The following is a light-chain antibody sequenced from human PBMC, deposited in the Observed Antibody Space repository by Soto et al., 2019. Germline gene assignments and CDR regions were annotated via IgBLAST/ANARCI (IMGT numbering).Light chain of an antibody. V-gene: IGKV1-17*01. Sequence: DIQMTQSPSTLSASVGDRVTISCRAGQGISNYLGWYQQKPGLAPKRLISAASTLQSGVPSRFRGSGSGTEFSLTISSLQTDDIATYYCLQHHTYPGTFGQGTKVDIK. CDR3: LQHHTYPGT. CDR2: AAS. J-gene: IGKJ1*01. CDR1: QGISNY.